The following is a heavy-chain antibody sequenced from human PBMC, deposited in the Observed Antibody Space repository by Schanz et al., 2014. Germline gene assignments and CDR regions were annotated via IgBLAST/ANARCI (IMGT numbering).Heavy chain of an antibody. D-gene: IGHD3-10*01. V-gene: IGHV4-59*01. J-gene: IGHJ4*02. CDR2: IYYSGSS. CDR1: GGSIRSYF. CDR3: ARGGYCSWSYREFDS. Sequence: QVQLQESGPGLLKPSETPSLTCTVSGGSIRSYFWSWIRQPPGKGLEWIGYIYYSGSSDYNPSLKSRVTISVNASKSQFSLKLSSVTAADTAVYYCARGGYCSWSYREFDSWGQGTLVTVSS.